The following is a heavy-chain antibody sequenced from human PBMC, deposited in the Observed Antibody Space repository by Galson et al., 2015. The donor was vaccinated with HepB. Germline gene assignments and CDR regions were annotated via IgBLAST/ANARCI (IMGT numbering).Heavy chain of an antibody. Sequence: SLRLSCAASGFTFSSYGMHWVRQAPGKGLEWVAVMSYDGSNKYYADSVKGRFTISRDNSKNTLYLQMNSLRAEDTAVYYCAKSGGDSSGYTTGAFDIWGQGTMVTVSS. CDR3: AKSGGDSSGYTTGAFDI. CDR2: MSYDGSNK. CDR1: GFTFSSYG. J-gene: IGHJ3*02. V-gene: IGHV3-30*18. D-gene: IGHD3-22*01.